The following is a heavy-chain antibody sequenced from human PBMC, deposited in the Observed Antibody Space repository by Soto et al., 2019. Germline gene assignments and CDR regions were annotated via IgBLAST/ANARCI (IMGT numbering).Heavy chain of an antibody. V-gene: IGHV1-18*01. CDR2: ISAYNGNT. Sequence: VSVKLSCKASGYTFTSYGISWVRQAPGQGLEWMGWISAYNGNTNYAQKLQGRVTMTTDTSTSTAYMELRSLRSDDTAVYYCARYCSGGSCYSSYYYYGMDVWGQGTTVTVSS. CDR1: GYTFTSYG. D-gene: IGHD2-15*01. J-gene: IGHJ6*02. CDR3: ARYCSGGSCYSSYYYYGMDV.